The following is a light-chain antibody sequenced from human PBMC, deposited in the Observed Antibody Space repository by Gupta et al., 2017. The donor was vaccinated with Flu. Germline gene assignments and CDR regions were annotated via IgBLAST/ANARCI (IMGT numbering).Light chain of an antibody. CDR1: QSISSW. CDR3: QHENSSPWT. CDR2: KAS. J-gene: IGKJ1*01. Sequence: DIQMTQSPSTLSASVGDRVTITCRASQSISSWLAWYQQKPGKAPKLLIYKASSVESGVPSRFSGSGSGTEFTLTISSLQPDDFATYYCQHENSSPWTFGQGTKVEIK. V-gene: IGKV1-5*03.